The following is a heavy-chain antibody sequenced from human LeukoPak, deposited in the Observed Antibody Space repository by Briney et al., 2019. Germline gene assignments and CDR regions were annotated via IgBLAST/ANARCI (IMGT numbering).Heavy chain of an antibody. J-gene: IGHJ3*02. D-gene: IGHD3-10*01. CDR1: RFTVSSNY. Sequence: GGSLRLSCAASRFTVSSNYMSWVRQAPGNGLEWVSVIYSGGSTYYADSVKGRFTISRDNSKNTLYLQMNSLRAEDTAVYYCARGPLWFGESRAFDIWGQGTMVTVSS. CDR2: IYSGGST. CDR3: ARGPLWFGESRAFDI. V-gene: IGHV3-53*01.